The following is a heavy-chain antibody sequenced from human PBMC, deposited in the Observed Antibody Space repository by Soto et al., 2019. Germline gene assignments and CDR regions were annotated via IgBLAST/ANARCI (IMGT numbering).Heavy chain of an antibody. CDR3: ARGQRYCSGGSCYYYYMDV. CDR1: GYTFTRYD. D-gene: IGHD2-15*01. J-gene: IGHJ6*03. Sequence: GASVKVSCKASGYTFTRYDINWVRQATGQGLEWMGWMNPNSGNTGYAQKFQGRVTMTRNTSISTAYMELSSLRSEDTAVYYCARGQRYCSGGSCYYYYMDVWGKGTTVT. CDR2: MNPNSGNT. V-gene: IGHV1-8*01.